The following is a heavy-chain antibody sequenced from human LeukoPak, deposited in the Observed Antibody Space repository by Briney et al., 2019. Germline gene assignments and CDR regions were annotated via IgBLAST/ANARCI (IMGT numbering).Heavy chain of an antibody. CDR2: IYHSGST. J-gene: IGHJ6*03. CDR1: GYSISSGYY. V-gene: IGHV4-38-2*02. CDR3: ARDMAGYSYFGHSSKYYMDV. D-gene: IGHD5-18*01. Sequence: SETLSLTCTVSGYSISSGYYRGWIRQPPGKGLEWIGSIYHSGSTYYNPSLKSRVTISVDTSENQFSLKLSSVTAADTAVYYCARDMAGYSYFGHSSKYYMDVWGKGTTVTVSS.